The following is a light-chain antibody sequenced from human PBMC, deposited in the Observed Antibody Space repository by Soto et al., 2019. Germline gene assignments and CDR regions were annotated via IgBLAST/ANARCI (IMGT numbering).Light chain of an antibody. J-gene: IGKJ5*01. CDR1: QTIRGL. CDR2: DTS. Sequence: EIVLTQSPATLSLSPGERATLSCRTSQTIRGLLNWYQQRPGQAPRLLIYDTSNRATDIPARFSGSGSGTDFILTISSLAAEDFGVYFCQQRHNWPITFGQGTRLDIK. CDR3: QQRHNWPIT. V-gene: IGKV3-11*01.